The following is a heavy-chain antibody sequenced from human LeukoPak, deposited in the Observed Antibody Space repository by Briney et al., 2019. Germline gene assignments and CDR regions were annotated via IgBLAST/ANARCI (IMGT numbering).Heavy chain of an antibody. V-gene: IGHV1-2*02. CDR3: ARLKVGSGGYYFHDF. Sequence: ASVKVSCKASGYSFTGYFIHWVRQAPGQGLEWMGCIDPNSGDTKYAQKFQGRVSMPRDTSTRTAYMELSRLRSDDTAVYYCARLKVGSGGYYFHDFWGQGTLVTVSS. J-gene: IGHJ4*02. D-gene: IGHD1-26*01. CDR1: GYSFTGYF. CDR2: IDPNSGDT.